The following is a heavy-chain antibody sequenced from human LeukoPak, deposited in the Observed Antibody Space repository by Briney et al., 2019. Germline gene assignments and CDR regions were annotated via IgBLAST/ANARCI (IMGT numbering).Heavy chain of an antibody. D-gene: IGHD6-13*01. CDR3: ARRSIATAGTMIDS. J-gene: IGHJ4*02. V-gene: IGHV3-11*06. Sequence: GGSLRLSCAASGFTFSDYYMSWIRQAPGKGLEWVSYISGSGSYTNYADYVKGRFTISRDNAKNSLHLQMNSLRAEDTAVYYCARRSIATAGTMIDSWGQGTLVTVSS. CDR2: ISGSGSYT. CDR1: GFTFSDYY.